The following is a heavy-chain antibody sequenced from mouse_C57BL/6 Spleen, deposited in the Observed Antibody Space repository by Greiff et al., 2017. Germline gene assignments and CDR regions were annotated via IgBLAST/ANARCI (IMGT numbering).Heavy chain of an antibody. V-gene: IGHV1-64*01. CDR1: GYTFTSYW. CDR3: AREGLVEAY. J-gene: IGHJ3*01. D-gene: IGHD1-1*01. Sequence: QVQLQQPGAELVKPGASVKLSCKASGYTFTSYWMHWVKQRPGQGLEWIGMIHPYSGSTNYNEKFKGKATLTVDKSSSTAYMQLSSLTSEDSAVYYCAREGLVEAYWGQGTLVTVSA. CDR2: IHPYSGST.